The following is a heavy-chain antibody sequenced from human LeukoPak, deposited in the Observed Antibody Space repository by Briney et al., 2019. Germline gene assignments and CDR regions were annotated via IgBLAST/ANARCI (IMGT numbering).Heavy chain of an antibody. CDR3: ARGGMSYYDFWSGHSEFQH. CDR2: ISSSSSYI. V-gene: IGHV3-21*01. CDR1: GFTFSTYS. Sequence: GGSLRLSCAASGFTFSTYSMNWVRQAPGKGLEWVSSISSSSSYIYYAESVKGRFTISRDNAKNSLYLQMNSLRAEDTAMYYCARGGMSYYDFWSGHSEFQHWGQGTLVTVSS. D-gene: IGHD3-3*01. J-gene: IGHJ1*01.